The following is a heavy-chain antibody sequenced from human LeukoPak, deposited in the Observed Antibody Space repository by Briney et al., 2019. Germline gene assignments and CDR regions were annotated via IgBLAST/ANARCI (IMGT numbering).Heavy chain of an antibody. CDR1: GFTFSSYW. Sequence: GGSLRLSCAASGFTFSSYWMSWVRQAPGKGLEWVANIKEEGSEKYYVDSVKGRFTISRDNAKNSLYLQMNSLRAEDTAVYYCASDREYYYGSGSFDYWGQGTLVTV. V-gene: IGHV3-7*04. J-gene: IGHJ4*02. CDR2: IKEEGSEK. CDR3: ASDREYYYGSGSFDY. D-gene: IGHD3-10*01.